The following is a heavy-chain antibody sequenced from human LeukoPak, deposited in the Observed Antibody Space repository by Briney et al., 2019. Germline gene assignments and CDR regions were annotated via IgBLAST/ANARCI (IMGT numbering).Heavy chain of an antibody. Sequence: GGSLRLSCAASGFTFSSYWMHWVRQAPGKGLVWVSCINSDGSSTSYADSVKGRFTISRDNAKNTLYLQMNSLRAEDTAVYYCARDIAARFFVGGQGTLVTVSS. CDR1: GFTFSSYW. J-gene: IGHJ4*02. CDR2: INSDGSST. CDR3: ARDIAARFFV. V-gene: IGHV3-74*01. D-gene: IGHD6-6*01.